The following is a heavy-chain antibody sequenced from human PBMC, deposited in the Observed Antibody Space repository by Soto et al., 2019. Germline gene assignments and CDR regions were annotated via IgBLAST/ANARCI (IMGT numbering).Heavy chain of an antibody. CDR2: IYWNDDK. D-gene: IGHD6-13*01. J-gene: IGHJ3*02. CDR3: AHSRYSSSWYGTGAFDI. CDR1: GFSLSTRGGG. V-gene: IGHV2-5*01. Sequence: ESGPTLVNPTQTLTLTCTFSGFSLSTRGGGVGGIRQPPGKALEWLALIYWNDDKRYSPSLKSRLTITKDTSKNQVVLTMTNMDPVDTATYYCAHSRYSSSWYGTGAFDIWGQGTMVTVSS.